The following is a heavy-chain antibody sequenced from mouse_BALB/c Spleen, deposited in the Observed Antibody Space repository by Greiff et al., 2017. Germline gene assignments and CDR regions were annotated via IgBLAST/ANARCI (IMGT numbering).Heavy chain of an antibody. CDR1: GFTFSNYW. J-gene: IGHJ3*01. Sequence: EVQLQESGGGLVQPGGSMKLSCVASGFTFSNYWMNWVRQSPEKGLEWVAEIRLKSNNYATHYAESVKGRFTISRDDSKSSVYLQMNNLRAEDTGIYYCTRRYRGFAYWGQGTLVTVSA. V-gene: IGHV6-6*02. CDR2: IRLKSNNYAT. D-gene: IGHD2-14*01. CDR3: TRRYRGFAY.